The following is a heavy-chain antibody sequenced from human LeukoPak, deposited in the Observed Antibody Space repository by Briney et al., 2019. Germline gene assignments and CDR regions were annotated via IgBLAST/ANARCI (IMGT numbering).Heavy chain of an antibody. CDR3: ARDRISGSFRSRNLDY. Sequence: GASVKVSCKASGYTFSDYYMHWVRQAPGQGLEWMGWINPNSGGTNYAQKFQGRVTMTRDTSISTAYMELSRLRSDDTAVYYCARDRISGSFRSRNLDYWGQGTLVTVSS. D-gene: IGHD1-26*01. CDR1: GYTFSDYY. V-gene: IGHV1-2*02. J-gene: IGHJ4*02. CDR2: INPNSGGT.